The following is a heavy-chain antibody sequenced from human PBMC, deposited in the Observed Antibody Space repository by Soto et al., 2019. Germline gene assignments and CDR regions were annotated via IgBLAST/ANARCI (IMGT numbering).Heavy chain of an antibody. CDR2: IYYSGST. D-gene: IGHD6-13*01. J-gene: IGHJ5*02. CDR1: VVSISSSSYY. Sequence: SETLSLTCTFSVVSISSSSYYWGWIRQPPGKGLEWIGSIYYSGSTYYNPSLKSRVTISVDTSKNQFSLKLSSVTAADTAVYYCAAPARWYYFGYNWFDPWGQGTLVTVSS. V-gene: IGHV4-39*01. CDR3: AAPARWYYFGYNWFDP.